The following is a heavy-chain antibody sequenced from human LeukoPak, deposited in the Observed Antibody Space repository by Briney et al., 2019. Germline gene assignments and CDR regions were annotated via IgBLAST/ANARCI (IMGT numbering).Heavy chain of an antibody. Sequence: GGSLRLSCAASGFTFNTYSMNWVRQAPGKGLEWVGFIRSKAYGGTTEYAASVKGRFTISRDDSKSIVYLQMNSLKTEDTGVYYCTRAQLGIRYWGQGTLVTVSS. D-gene: IGHD7-27*01. J-gene: IGHJ4*02. V-gene: IGHV3-49*04. CDR2: IRSKAYGGTT. CDR1: GFTFNTYS. CDR3: TRAQLGIRY.